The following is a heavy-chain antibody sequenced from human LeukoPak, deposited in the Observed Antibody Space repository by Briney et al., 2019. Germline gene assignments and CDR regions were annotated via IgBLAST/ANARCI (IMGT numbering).Heavy chain of an antibody. CDR1: GYTLTELS. CDR2: FDPEDGET. CDR3: ATGIRLVIDAFDY. D-gene: IGHD3-9*01. V-gene: IGHV1-24*01. J-gene: IGHJ4*02. Sequence: ASVKVSCKVSGYTLTELSMHWVRQAPGKGLEWMGGFDPEDGETIYAQKFQGRVTMTEDTSTDTAYTELSSLRSEDTAVYYCATGIRLVIDAFDYWGQGTLVTVSS.